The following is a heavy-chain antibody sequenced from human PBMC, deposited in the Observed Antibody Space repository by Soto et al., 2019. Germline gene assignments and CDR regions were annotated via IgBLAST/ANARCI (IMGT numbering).Heavy chain of an antibody. D-gene: IGHD2-2*01. CDR3: ARGDQLPPPRFDY. J-gene: IGHJ4*02. V-gene: IGHV1-2*04. CDR1: GYTFTGHY. CDR2: INPNSGGT. Sequence: GASVKVSCKASGYTFTGHYMHWVRQAPGQGLEWMGWINPNSGGTNYAQKFQGWVTMTRDTSISTAYMELSRLRSDDTAVYYCARGDQLPPPRFDYWGQGTLVTVSS.